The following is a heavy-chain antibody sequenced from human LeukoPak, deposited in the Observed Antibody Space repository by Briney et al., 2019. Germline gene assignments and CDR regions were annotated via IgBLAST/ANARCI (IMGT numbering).Heavy chain of an antibody. CDR3: ARTDGVRDPKGYYYYMDV. CDR2: ISSSSSTI. Sequence: TGGSLRLSCAASGFTFSSYSMNWVRQAPGKGLEWVSYISSSSSTIYYADSVKGRFTISRDNAKNSLYLQMNSLRAEDTAVYYCARTDGVRDPKGYYYYMDVWGKGTTVTVSS. V-gene: IGHV3-48*04. J-gene: IGHJ6*03. CDR1: GFTFSSYS. D-gene: IGHD3-10*01.